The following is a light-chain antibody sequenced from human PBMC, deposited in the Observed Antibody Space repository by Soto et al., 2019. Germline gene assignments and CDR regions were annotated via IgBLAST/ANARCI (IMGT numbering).Light chain of an antibody. CDR2: AAS. CDR3: QQTFSTPHT. CDR1: QTISTY. J-gene: IGKJ2*01. Sequence: DIQMTQSPSSLSASVGDSVTFTCRTSQTISTYLNWYQKKPGKAPALLIYAASTELSGVPSRFSGSGSGTNFSLTITSLHPDDFASYYCQQTFSTPHTFGQGTKV. V-gene: IGKV1-39*01.